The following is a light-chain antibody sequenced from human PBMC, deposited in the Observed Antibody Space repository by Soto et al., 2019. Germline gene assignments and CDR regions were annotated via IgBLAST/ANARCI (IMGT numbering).Light chain of an antibody. V-gene: IGKV2-24*01. J-gene: IGKJ1*01. CDR2: QIS. Sequence: DVVLTQTPLSSPVTLGQPASISCRSSQSLVYSDGNTYLSLLQQRPGQPPRLLIYQISNRFSGVPDRFSGRGAGTDFTLKISRVEAEDVGVYYCMQFAHFPRTFGQGTKVEI. CDR3: MQFAHFPRT. CDR1: QSLVYSDGNTY.